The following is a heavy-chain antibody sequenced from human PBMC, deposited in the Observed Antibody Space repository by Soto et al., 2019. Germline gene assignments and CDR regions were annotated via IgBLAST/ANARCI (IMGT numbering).Heavy chain of an antibody. CDR2: TIPVFNTA. CDR1: GGTLSDHG. CDR3: ARGVYGSGNYYNGHSAFDI. V-gene: IGHV1-69*06. J-gene: IGHJ3*02. Sequence: QVQLEQSGSEVKKPGSSGKVSCKASGGTLSDHGVAWLRQAPGQGLEWMGGTIPVFNTAKYAQKFQGRVTITADKFTNIAYMALSSLRYEDTDVYFCARGVYGSGNYYNGHSAFDIWGQGTMVIVSS. D-gene: IGHD3-10*01.